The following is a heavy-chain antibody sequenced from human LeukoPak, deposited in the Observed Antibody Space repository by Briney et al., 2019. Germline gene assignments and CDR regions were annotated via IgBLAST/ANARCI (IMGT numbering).Heavy chain of an antibody. J-gene: IGHJ5*02. CDR3: ASAVAGPDGWFDP. D-gene: IGHD6-19*01. V-gene: IGHV3-30-3*01. CDR1: GFTFSSYA. Sequence: GGSLRLSCAASGFTFSSYAMHWVRQAPGKGLEWVAVISYDGSNKYYADSVKGRFTISRDNSKNTLYLQMNSLRAEDTAVYYCASAVAGPDGWFDPWGQGTLVTVSS. CDR2: ISYDGSNK.